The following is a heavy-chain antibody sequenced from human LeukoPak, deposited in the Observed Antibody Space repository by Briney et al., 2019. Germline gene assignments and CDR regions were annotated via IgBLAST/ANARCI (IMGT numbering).Heavy chain of an antibody. J-gene: IGHJ5*01. CDR1: GGSISNYY. D-gene: IGHD2-8*01. CDR2: IHSSGST. V-gene: IGHV4-4*07. CDR3: ARDRCEGYCTSFDS. Sequence: ASETLSLTCTVSGGSISNYYWSWIRQPAGKGLEWIGRIHSSGSTNYNPSLKSRVTISVDKSKNQFSLRLSSAIAADTAVYFCARDRCEGYCTSFDSWGQGTLVTVSS.